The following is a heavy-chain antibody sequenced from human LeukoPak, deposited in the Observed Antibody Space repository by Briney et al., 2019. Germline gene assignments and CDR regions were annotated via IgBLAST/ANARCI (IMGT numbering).Heavy chain of an antibody. D-gene: IGHD5-12*01. Sequence: SETLSLTCTVSGGSISSYYWSWIRQPPGKGLEWIGYIYYSGSTNYNPSLKSRVTISVDTSKNQFSLKLSSVTAADTAVYYCAGQRGVATIDYWGQGTLVTVSS. CDR2: IYYSGST. CDR3: AGQRGVATIDY. J-gene: IGHJ4*02. V-gene: IGHV4-59*08. CDR1: GGSISSYY.